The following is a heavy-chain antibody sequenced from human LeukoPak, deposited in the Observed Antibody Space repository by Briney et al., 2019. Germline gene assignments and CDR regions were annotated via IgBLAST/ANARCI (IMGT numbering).Heavy chain of an antibody. CDR2: INHSGST. CDR3: ARGPGTQWYQLLSYYYYGMDV. CDR1: GGSFSGYY. Sequence: PSETLSLTCAVYGGSFSGYYWSWIRQPPGKGLEWIEEINHSGSTNYNPSLKSRVTISVDTSKNQFSLKLSSVTAADTAVYYCARGPGTQWYQLLSYYYYGMDVWGPRDHGHRLL. D-gene: IGHD2-2*01. J-gene: IGHJ6*01. V-gene: IGHV4-34*01.